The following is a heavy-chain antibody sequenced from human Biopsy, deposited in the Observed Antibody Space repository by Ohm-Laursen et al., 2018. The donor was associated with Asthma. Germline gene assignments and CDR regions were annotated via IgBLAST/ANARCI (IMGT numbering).Heavy chain of an antibody. J-gene: IGHJ6*02. CDR3: ARGELHYYEYYGMDV. CDR2: ISYDGRNT. CDR1: GFTFDNYT. V-gene: IGHV3-30*04. D-gene: IGHD1-7*01. Sequence: SLRLSCAASGFTFDNYTMHWVRQARGKGLEWVTIISYDGRNTYYADSVEGRFTISRDNSKNTLFLQMSSLRPEDTAVYYCARGELHYYEYYGMDVWGQGTTVTVSS.